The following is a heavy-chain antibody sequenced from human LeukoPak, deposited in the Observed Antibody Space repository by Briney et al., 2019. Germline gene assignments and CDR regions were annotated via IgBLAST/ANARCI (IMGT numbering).Heavy chain of an antibody. CDR3: AKRDY. CDR2: IRYDGVNK. Sequence: PGGSLRLSCAASAFTFSTYGMHWVRQAPGKGLEWVAFIRYDGVNKYYADSVKGRFTISRDNSKNTLYLEMNSLIPEDTAVYYCAKRDYWGQGTLVTVSS. V-gene: IGHV3-30*02. J-gene: IGHJ4*02. CDR1: AFTFSTYG.